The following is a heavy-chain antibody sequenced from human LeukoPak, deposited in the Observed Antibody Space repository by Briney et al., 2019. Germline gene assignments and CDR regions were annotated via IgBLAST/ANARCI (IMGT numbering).Heavy chain of an antibody. D-gene: IGHD6-19*01. Sequence: SETLSLTCTVSGGSISSYYWSWIRQPPGKGLEWIGYIYYSGSTNYNPSLKSRVTISVDTSKNQFSLKLNSVTAADTAVYYCTRSSGWRSPLDYWGQGTLVTVSS. V-gene: IGHV4-59*08. CDR3: TRSSGWRSPLDY. CDR2: IYYSGST. J-gene: IGHJ4*02. CDR1: GGSISSYY.